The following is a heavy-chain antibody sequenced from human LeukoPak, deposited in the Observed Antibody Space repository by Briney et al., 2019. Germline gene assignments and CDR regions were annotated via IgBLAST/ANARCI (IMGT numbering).Heavy chain of an antibody. Sequence: ASGKVSRKSSVSTFTSYGFSWVRQAPAQGLEWVGWISAYKGNTSYAQKLQGSVTMTTDTSTSTAYMELRSLRSDDTAVYYCATLSGWYPAFDYWGQGTLVTVSS. D-gene: IGHD6-19*01. V-gene: IGHV1-18*01. CDR2: ISAYKGNT. J-gene: IGHJ4*02. CDR1: VSTFTSYG. CDR3: ATLSGWYPAFDY.